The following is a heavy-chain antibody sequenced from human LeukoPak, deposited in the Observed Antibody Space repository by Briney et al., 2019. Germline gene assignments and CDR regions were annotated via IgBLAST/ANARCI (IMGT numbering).Heavy chain of an antibody. Sequence: GGSLRLSCAASGFTFSSYAMNWVRQAPGKGLEWVSAISGSGGSTYYADSVKGRFTISRDNPKNTLYLQMNSLRAVDTAVYYCAKAPREYCSSTSCPNWFDSWGQGTLVTVSS. V-gene: IGHV3-23*01. CDR1: GFTFSSYA. J-gene: IGHJ5*01. D-gene: IGHD2-2*01. CDR3: AKAPREYCSSTSCPNWFDS. CDR2: ISGSGGST.